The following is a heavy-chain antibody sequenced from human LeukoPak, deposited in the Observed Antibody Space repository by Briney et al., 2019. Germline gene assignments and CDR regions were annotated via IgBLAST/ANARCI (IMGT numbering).Heavy chain of an antibody. V-gene: IGHV3-48*01. CDR3: AGHSSSFQFDY. D-gene: IGHD6-6*01. CDR1: GFTFSSYS. Sequence: TGGSLRLSCAASGFTFSSYSMNWVRQAPGKGLEWVSYISSSSSTIYYADSVKGRFTISRDNAKNSLYLQMNSLRAEDTAVYYCAGHSSSFQFDYWGQGTLVTVSS. CDR2: ISSSSSTI. J-gene: IGHJ4*02.